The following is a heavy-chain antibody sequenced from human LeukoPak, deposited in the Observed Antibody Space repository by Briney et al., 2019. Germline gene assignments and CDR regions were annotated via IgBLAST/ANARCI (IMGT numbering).Heavy chain of an antibody. CDR1: GYSISSGYY. Sequence: SETLSLTCTVSGYSISSGYYWGWIRQPPGKGLEWIGNIYHSGSTYYNPSLKSRVTISIDTSKNQFSLKLSSVTAADTAIYYCARAYSGSWYLNWFDPWGQGTLVTVSS. CDR3: ARAYSGSWYLNWFDP. D-gene: IGHD6-13*01. V-gene: IGHV4-38-2*02. CDR2: IYHSGST. J-gene: IGHJ5*02.